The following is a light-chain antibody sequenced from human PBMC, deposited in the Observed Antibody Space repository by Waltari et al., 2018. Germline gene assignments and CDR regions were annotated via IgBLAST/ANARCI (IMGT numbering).Light chain of an antibody. V-gene: IGKV3D-15*01. J-gene: IGKJ4*01. CDR3: QQYNNWPPRST. CDR1: QSVSSN. Sequence: EIVMTQSPATLSVSPGERVTLSCRASQSVSSNLAWYQQKPGQAPRLLIYGASTRATGIPARFSGSGSGTEFTLTISSLQSEDFAVYYCQQYNNWPPRSTFGGGTKVEIK. CDR2: GAS.